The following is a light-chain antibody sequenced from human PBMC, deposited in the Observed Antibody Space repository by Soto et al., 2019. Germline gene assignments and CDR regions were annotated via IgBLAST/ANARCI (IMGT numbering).Light chain of an antibody. CDR3: QTWGTCIPRV. CDR1: SGHSSYA. J-gene: IGLJ3*02. CDR2: LNSDGSH. V-gene: IGLV4-69*01. Sequence: QLVLTQSPSASASLGASVKLTCTLSSGHSSYAIAWHQQQPEKGPRYLMKLNSDGSHNTGDGIPDRFSGSSSGAERYLTISNLRSEDEADYYCQTWGTCIPRVFGGGTQLTVL.